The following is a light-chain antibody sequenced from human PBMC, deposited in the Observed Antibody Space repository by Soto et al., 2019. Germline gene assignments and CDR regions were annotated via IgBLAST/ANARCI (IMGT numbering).Light chain of an antibody. J-gene: IGKJ1*01. V-gene: IGKV3-20*01. CDR1: QSVSNNY. Sequence: IVLTQSPGTLSLFPGERTTLSCRSSQSVSNNYLAWYQEKPGQAPWLLIYGASNRATGIPDRFTGSGSGTDFTLTFSRLEPEDFAVYYCQQYGSSGTFGQGTKVDI. CDR2: GAS. CDR3: QQYGSSGT.